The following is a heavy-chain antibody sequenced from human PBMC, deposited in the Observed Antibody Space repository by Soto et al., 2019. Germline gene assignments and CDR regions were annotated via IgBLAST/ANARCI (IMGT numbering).Heavy chain of an antibody. CDR1: GGSVSSGSYY. J-gene: IGHJ3*02. Sequence: SETLSLTCPVPGGSVSSGSYYWSWIRQPPGKGLEWIGYIYYTGSTDYNPSLKSRVTISVDTSKNQFSLKLRSVTAADTAVYYCARAQLYDILTGYVRAFDMWGQGTMVTVSS. CDR2: IYYTGST. D-gene: IGHD3-9*01. V-gene: IGHV4-61*01. CDR3: ARAQLYDILTGYVRAFDM.